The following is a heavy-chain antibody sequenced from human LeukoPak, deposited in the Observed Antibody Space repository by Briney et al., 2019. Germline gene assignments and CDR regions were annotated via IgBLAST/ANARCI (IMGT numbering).Heavy chain of an antibody. V-gene: IGHV3-23*01. CDR2: ISGSGGST. Sequence: GGSMRLSCAAAGFTFSSYAMGWVRQAPGKGLEWVSAISGSGGSTYYADSVKGRFTISRDNSKNTLYLQMNSLRAEDTAVYYCAKDVYYDFWSGYYDPFVYWGQGTLVTVSS. CDR1: GFTFSSYA. J-gene: IGHJ4*02. D-gene: IGHD3-3*01. CDR3: AKDVYYDFWSGYYDPFVY.